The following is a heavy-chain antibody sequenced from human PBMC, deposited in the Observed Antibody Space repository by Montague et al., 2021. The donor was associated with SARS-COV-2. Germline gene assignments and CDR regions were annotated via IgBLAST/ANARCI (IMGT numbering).Heavy chain of an antibody. CDR3: ARASQPNYYGSGNWLYYYSDMDV. CDR1: GFTFSSYA. D-gene: IGHD3-10*01. CDR2: ISYDGSNK. J-gene: IGHJ6*02. V-gene: IGHV3-30-3*01. Sequence: SLRLSCAASGFTFSSYAMHWVRQAPGKGLEWVAVISYDGSNKYYTDSVKGRFTISRDNSKNTLYLQMNSLRAEDTAVYYCARASQPNYYGSGNWLYYYSDMDVWGQGTTVTVSS.